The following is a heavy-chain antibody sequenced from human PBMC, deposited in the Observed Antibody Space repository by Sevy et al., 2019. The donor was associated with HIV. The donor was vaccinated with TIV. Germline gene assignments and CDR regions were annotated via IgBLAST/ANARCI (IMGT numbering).Heavy chain of an antibody. J-gene: IGHJ5*02. V-gene: IGHV4-30-4*01. CDR2: IYYSGST. Sequence: SETLSLTCTVSGGSISSGDYYWSWIRQPPGKGLEWIGYIYYSGSTYYNPSLKSRVTISVDTSKNQFSLKLSSVTAADTVVYYCAREVMGSGSWGDWFDPWGQGTLVTVSS. D-gene: IGHD3-10*01. CDR1: GGSISSGDYY. CDR3: AREVMGSGSWGDWFDP.